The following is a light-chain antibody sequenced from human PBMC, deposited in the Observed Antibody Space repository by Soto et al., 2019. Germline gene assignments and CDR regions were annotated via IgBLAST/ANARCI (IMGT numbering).Light chain of an antibody. V-gene: IGKV3-15*01. CDR2: GAS. CDR1: QSISTN. J-gene: IGKJ4*01. CDR3: QQYNNWPPLT. Sequence: EMVMTQSPATLSVSPGEGATLSCRASQSISTNLAWYQQKPGQAPRLLIYGASTKATDIPARFSGSGSGTEFTLTISSLQSEDFAVNYCQQYNNWPPLTFGGGTKVEIK.